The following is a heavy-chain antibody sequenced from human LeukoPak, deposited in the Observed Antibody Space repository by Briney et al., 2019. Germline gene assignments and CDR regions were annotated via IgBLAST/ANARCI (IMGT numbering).Heavy chain of an antibody. J-gene: IGHJ4*02. D-gene: IGHD1-26*01. CDR3: ATSTANRGYYEIW. CDR2: ISYSGGT. Sequence: SEALSLTCTVSGGSINGFYFSWIRHPPGGGRGSIGYISYSGGTNYNPSLRSRLTISVDKSKNQFSLKLSSVTAADTALYYCATSTANRGYYEIWWSQGTQVTVSS. V-gene: IGHV4-59*01. CDR1: GGSINGFY.